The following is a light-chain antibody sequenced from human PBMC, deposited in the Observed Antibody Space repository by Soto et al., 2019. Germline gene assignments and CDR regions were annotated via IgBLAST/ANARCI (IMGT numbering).Light chain of an antibody. CDR3: CSYAGSYYV. CDR2: DVS. V-gene: IGLV2-11*01. Sequence: QSALTQPRSVSGSPGQSVTISCTGTSSDVGGYNYVSWYQQHPGKAPKLMIYDVSKRPSGVPDRFSGSKSGNTASLTISGLXAXXEADYYCCSYAGSYYVFGTGTKVTVL. CDR1: SSDVGGYNY. J-gene: IGLJ1*01.